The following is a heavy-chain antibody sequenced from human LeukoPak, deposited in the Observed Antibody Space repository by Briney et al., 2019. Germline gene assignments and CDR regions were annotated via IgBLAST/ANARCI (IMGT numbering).Heavy chain of an antibody. D-gene: IGHD5-18*01. Sequence: GGSLRLSCAASGFTFGSYSMNWVRQAPGKGLEWVSYISSSSSTIYYADSVKGRFTISRDNAKNSLYLQMNSLRAEDTAVYYCAREIFVSVDTAMVSWFDPWGQGTLVTVSS. CDR1: GFTFGSYS. CDR3: AREIFVSVDTAMVSWFDP. J-gene: IGHJ5*02. V-gene: IGHV3-48*04. CDR2: ISSSSSTI.